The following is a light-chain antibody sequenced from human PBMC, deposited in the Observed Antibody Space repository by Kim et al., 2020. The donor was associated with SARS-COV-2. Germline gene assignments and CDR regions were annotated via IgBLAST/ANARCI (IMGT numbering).Light chain of an antibody. CDR1: SSNIGSNY. CDR3: AAWDDSLSAWV. J-gene: IGLJ3*02. Sequence: GQRVTISCCGSSSNIGSNYVYWYQQLPGTAPKLLIYRNNQRPSGVPDRFSGSKSGTSASLAISGLRSEDEADYYCAAWDDSLSAWVFGGGTQLTVL. CDR2: RNN. V-gene: IGLV1-47*01.